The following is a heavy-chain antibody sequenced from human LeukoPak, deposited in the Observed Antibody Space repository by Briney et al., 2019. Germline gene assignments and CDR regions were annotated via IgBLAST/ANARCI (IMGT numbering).Heavy chain of an antibody. CDR3: ARGGGLDV. V-gene: IGHV3-21*04. Sequence: GGSLRLSCAASGFTFSNFPMTWVRQAPGKGLEAFSSISGSGGDTYYKDSVKGRFTISRDNAKNSLYLQMSNLRAEDTAVYFCARGGGLDVWGQGATVTVSS. D-gene: IGHD3-16*01. CDR1: GFTFSNFP. J-gene: IGHJ6*02. CDR2: ISGSGGDT.